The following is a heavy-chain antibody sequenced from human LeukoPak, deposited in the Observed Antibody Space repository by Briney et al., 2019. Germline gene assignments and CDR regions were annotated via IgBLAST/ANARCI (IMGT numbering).Heavy chain of an antibody. D-gene: IGHD3-3*01. CDR3: ARAFEAYDFWSGYSY. CDR1: GFTFSNYS. J-gene: IGHJ4*02. Sequence: GGSLRLSCAASGFTFSNYSMHWVRQAPGKGLEWVAVIIYDGSNRYYADSVKGRFTISRDNSKNTLYLQMNSLRAEDTAVYYCARAFEAYDFWSGYSYWGQGTLVTVSS. CDR2: IIYDGSNR. V-gene: IGHV3-30*04.